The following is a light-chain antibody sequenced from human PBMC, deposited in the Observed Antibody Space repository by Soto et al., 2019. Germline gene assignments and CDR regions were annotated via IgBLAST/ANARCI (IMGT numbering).Light chain of an antibody. V-gene: IGKV4-1*01. CDR3: ERYYSCPLS. CDR1: QNVFYNSNKKNS. CDR2: WAS. Sequence: DIVMTQSPDSLSVSLGERATINCKSSQNVFYNSNKKNSFAWYQQKPGHPPKLLIYWASTRESGVPDRFSGSGSGTDFPLTPGSLQAEDVEVSDYERYYSCPLSFGSGTKVDIK. J-gene: IGKJ4*01.